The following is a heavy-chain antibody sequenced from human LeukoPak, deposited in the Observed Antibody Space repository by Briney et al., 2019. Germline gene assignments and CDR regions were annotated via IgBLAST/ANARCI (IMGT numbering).Heavy chain of an antibody. CDR1: GGSISSSSYY. CDR2: IYYSGST. CDR3: ARGGYDILTGYYGNYYGMDV. V-gene: IGHV4-39*01. J-gene: IGHJ2*01. Sequence: NPSETLSLTCTVSGGSISSSSYYWGWIRQPPGKGLEWIGSIYYSGSTYYNPSLKSRVTISVDTSKNQFSLKLSSVTAADTAVYYCARGGYDILTGYYGNYYGMDVWGRGTLVTVSS. D-gene: IGHD3-9*01.